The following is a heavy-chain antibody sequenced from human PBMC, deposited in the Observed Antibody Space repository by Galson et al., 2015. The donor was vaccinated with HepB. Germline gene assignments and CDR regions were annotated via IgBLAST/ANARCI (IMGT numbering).Heavy chain of an antibody. CDR2: IRYDGTNE. D-gene: IGHD3-22*01. V-gene: IGHV3-30*02. CDR1: GLTFSNYG. J-gene: IGHJ4*02. Sequence: SLRLSCAASGLTFSNYGIHWVRQAPGKGLEWVSFIRYDGTNEYYADSVKGRFTISRDNAKNTLYLQMNSLRAEDTAVYYCAKVTMIGSYWGQGTLVTVSS. CDR3: AKVTMIGSY.